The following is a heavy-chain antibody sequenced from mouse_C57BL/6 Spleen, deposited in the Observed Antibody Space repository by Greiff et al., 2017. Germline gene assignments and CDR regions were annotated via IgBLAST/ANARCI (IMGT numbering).Heavy chain of an antibody. V-gene: IGHV2-6-1*01. CDR1: GFSLTSYG. D-gene: IGHD1-1*01. Sequence: QVTLKESGPGLVAPSQSLSITCTVSGFSLTSYGVHWVRQPPGKGLEWLVVIWSDGSTTYNSALKSRLSISKDNSKSQVFLKMNSLQTDDTAMYYCARQRYYGSSHAMDYWGQGTSVTVSS. J-gene: IGHJ4*01. CDR2: IWSDGST. CDR3: ARQRYYGSSHAMDY.